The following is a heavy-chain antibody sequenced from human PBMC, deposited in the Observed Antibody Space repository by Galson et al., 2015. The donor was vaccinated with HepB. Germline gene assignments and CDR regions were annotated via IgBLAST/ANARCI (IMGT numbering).Heavy chain of an antibody. CDR3: ARDLSALYCSGGSCYSGAFDI. CDR2: INPSGGST. D-gene: IGHD2-15*01. Sequence: SVKVSCKASGYTFTSYYMHWVRQAPGQGLEWMGIINPSGGSTSYAQKFQGRVTMTRDTSTSTVYMELSSLRSEDTAVYYCARDLSALYCSGGSCYSGAFDIWGQGTMVTVSS. V-gene: IGHV1-46*01. J-gene: IGHJ3*02. CDR1: GYTFTSYY.